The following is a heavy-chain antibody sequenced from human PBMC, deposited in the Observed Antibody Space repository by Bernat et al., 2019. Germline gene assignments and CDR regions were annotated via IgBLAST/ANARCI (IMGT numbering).Heavy chain of an antibody. J-gene: IGHJ4*01. CDR2: ISSSVSTI. D-gene: IGHD2-21*02. V-gene: IGHV3-48*03. CDR1: GFTFSSYE. Sequence: GFTFSSYEMNWVRQAPGKGLEWVSYISSSVSTIYYADSVKGRFTISRDNAKNSLYLQMNSLRAEDTAVYYCARGWYELGAYCGGDCYAGFDYWG. CDR3: ARGWYELGAYCGGDCYAGFDY.